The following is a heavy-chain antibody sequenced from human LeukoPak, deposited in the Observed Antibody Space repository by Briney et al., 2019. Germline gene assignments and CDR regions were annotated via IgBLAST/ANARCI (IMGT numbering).Heavy chain of an antibody. D-gene: IGHD1-26*01. Sequence: AGGSLRLSCAASGFTFSSYWMSWVRQAPGKGLEWVANIKQDGSEKYYVDSVKGRFTISRDNAKNSLYLQMNSLRVEETAVYYCARDFRGELPDYWGQGTLVTVSS. J-gene: IGHJ4*02. CDR3: ARDFRGELPDY. CDR1: GFTFSSYW. V-gene: IGHV3-7*01. CDR2: IKQDGSEK.